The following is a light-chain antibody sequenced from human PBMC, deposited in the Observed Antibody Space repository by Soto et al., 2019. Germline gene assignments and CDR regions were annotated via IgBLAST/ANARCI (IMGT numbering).Light chain of an antibody. J-gene: IGKJ1*01. CDR3: QQYGSSPWT. CDR2: GAS. Sequence: EIVLTQSPGTLSLSPGERATLSCRASQSVSSSYLAWYQQKPGQAPRLLIYGASSRSTGIPDRFSGCGSGTDFTLTISRLEPKYFALYYCQQYGSSPWTFGQGTKVEIK. V-gene: IGKV3-20*01. CDR1: QSVSSSY.